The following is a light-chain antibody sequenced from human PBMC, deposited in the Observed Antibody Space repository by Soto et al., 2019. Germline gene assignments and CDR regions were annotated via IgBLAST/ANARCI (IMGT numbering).Light chain of an antibody. CDR2: DDS. Sequence: DIKMTQSPSTLSASVGDRVTITCRASQSVSRWLAWYQQKPGKAPRLLIYDDSSLESGVPSRFSGSGSGTEFTLTISSLQPDDFATNYCQQYNSYSPPLTFGGGTKVDIK. CDR1: QSVSRW. CDR3: QQYNSYSPPLT. J-gene: IGKJ4*01. V-gene: IGKV1-5*01.